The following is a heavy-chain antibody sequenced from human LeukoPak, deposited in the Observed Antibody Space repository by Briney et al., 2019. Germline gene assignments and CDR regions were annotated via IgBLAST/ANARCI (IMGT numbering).Heavy chain of an antibody. CDR2: IYYSGST. Sequence: SETLSLTCTVSGGSTSSGDYYWSWIRQPPGKGLEWIGYIYYSGSTYYNPSLKSRVTISVDTSKNQFSLKLSSVPAADTAVYYCGRDKVLYGMDVWGKGTTVTVSS. CDR1: GGSTSSGDYY. V-gene: IGHV4-30-4*01. CDR3: GRDKVLYGMDV. J-gene: IGHJ6*04. D-gene: IGHD2-8*01.